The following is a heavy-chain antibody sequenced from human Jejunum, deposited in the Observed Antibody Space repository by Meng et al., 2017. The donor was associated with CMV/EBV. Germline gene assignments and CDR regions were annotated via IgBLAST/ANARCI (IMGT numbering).Heavy chain of an antibody. D-gene: IGHD2-15*01. J-gene: IGHJ6*02. V-gene: IGHV3-30*02. CDR3: AKDRGSGGNGYGMDV. CDR2: TRYDGVNK. CDR1: FTFRNQA. Sequence: FTFRNQAMHWVRQAPGKGLEWVAFTRYDGVNKYYAASVKGRFTISKDFSKNTLYLQMNSLRVEDTAIYYCAKDRGSGGNGYGMDVWGRGTTVTVSS.